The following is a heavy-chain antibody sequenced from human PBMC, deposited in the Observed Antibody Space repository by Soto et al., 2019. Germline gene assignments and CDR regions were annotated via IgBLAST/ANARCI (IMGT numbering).Heavy chain of an antibody. CDR3: AREGLDFWSGYSDDAWVDS. CDR2: ISESAGST. J-gene: IGHJ4*02. D-gene: IGHD3-3*01. V-gene: IGHV3-23*01. CDR1: GFTFSSYA. Sequence: EVQLLESGGDLVQPGGSLRLSCAASGFTFSSYAMSWVRQAPGKGLEWVSSISESAGSTYYADSVKGRFTISRDNSKNTVSLQMNSLRAEDTAVYYCAREGLDFWSGYSDDAWVDSWGQGTLVTVSS.